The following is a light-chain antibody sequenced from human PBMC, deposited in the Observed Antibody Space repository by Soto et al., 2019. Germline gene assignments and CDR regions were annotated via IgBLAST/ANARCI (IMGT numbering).Light chain of an antibody. CDR2: DAS. Sequence: EIVLTQSPVTLSLFPGDRATLCCRASQRLFNNYLAWYQQKPGQAPRLLIYDASSRAAGVPDRVTGGGSGTDFTLTISGLEPEDFALYFCQQYERPPFAFGQGTKVDIK. V-gene: IGKV3-20*01. CDR1: QRLFNNY. J-gene: IGKJ2*01. CDR3: QQYERPPFA.